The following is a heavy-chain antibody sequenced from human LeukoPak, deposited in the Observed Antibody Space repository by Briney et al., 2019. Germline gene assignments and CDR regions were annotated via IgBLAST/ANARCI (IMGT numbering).Heavy chain of an antibody. CDR2: IYPGDSDT. CDR3: ARRGYCSGGGCYSNAFDI. V-gene: IGHV5-51*01. J-gene: IGHJ3*02. CDR1: GYIFTSYW. D-gene: IGHD2-15*01. Sequence: GESLKISCKGSGYIFTSYWIGWVRQMPGKGLEWMGIIYPGDSDTRYGPSFQGQVTISADKSISTAYLQWSSLKASDTAMYYCARRGYCSGGGCYSNAFDIWGQGTMVTVSS.